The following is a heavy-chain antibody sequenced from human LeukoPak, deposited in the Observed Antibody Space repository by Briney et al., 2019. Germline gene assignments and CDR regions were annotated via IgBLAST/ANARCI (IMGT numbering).Heavy chain of an antibody. CDR2: INPSGGST. CDR3: ARVADDSSGYYDAFDI. J-gene: IGHJ3*02. D-gene: IGHD3-22*01. V-gene: IGHV1-46*01. CDR1: GYTFTGYY. Sequence: ASVKVSCKAPGYTFTGYYMHWVRQAPGQGLEWMGIINPSGGSTSYAQKFQGRVTMTRDMSTSTVYMELSSLRSEDTAVYYCARVADDSSGYYDAFDIWGQGTMVTVSS.